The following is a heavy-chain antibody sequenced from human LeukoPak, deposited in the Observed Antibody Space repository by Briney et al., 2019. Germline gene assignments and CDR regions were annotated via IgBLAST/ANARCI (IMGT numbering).Heavy chain of an antibody. CDR1: GFTFSSYE. Sequence: PGGSLRLSCAASGFTFSSYEMNWVRQAPGKGLEWVSYISGGGDTIYYADSVKGRLTISRDNAKNSLYLQVNSLRAEDTAVYYCARATHQLLYNWGQGTLVTVSS. D-gene: IGHD2-2*02. J-gene: IGHJ4*02. CDR3: ARATHQLLYN. V-gene: IGHV3-48*03. CDR2: ISGGGDTI.